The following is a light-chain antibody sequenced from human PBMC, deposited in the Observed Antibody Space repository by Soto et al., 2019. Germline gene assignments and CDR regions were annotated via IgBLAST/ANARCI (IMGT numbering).Light chain of an antibody. V-gene: IGLV2-14*01. J-gene: IGLJ3*02. CDR2: DVV. CDR3: ASYTSSSTLA. Sequence: QSALTQPASVSGSPGESITISCTGTISDVGGYNSVSWHQQHPGKAPKLLIYDVVNRPSGVSNRFSGSKSGNTASLTISGLQAEDEADYYCASYTSSSTLAFGGGTKLTVL. CDR1: ISDVGGYNS.